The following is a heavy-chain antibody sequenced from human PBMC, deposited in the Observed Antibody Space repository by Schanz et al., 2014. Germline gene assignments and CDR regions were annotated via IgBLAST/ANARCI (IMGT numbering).Heavy chain of an antibody. J-gene: IGHJ4*02. V-gene: IGHV3-7*04. CDR1: GFTFSDYW. D-gene: IGHD6-13*01. CDR3: VSETGSPNY. Sequence: EVQLLESGGGLVQPGGSLRLSCTASGFTFSDYWMSWVRQAPGKGPEWVANIKHDGSVKDYVDSVEGRFTISRDIAKKSLCLQMNSLRVEDTAVYFCVSETGSPNYWGQGTLVTVSS. CDR2: IKHDGSVK.